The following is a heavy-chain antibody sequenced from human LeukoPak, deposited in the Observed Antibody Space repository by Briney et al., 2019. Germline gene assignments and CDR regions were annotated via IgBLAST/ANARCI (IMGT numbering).Heavy chain of an antibody. CDR3: ATVGSLWFGELLGPGYWFDP. J-gene: IGHJ5*02. CDR2: FDPEDGET. D-gene: IGHD3-10*01. CDR1: GYTLTELS. V-gene: IGHV1-24*01. Sequence: ASVKVSCKVSGYTLTELSIHWVRQAPGKGLEWMGGFDPEDGETIYAQKFQGRVTMTEDTSTDTAYMELSSLRSEDTAVYYCATVGSLWFGELLGPGYWFDPWGQGTLVTVSS.